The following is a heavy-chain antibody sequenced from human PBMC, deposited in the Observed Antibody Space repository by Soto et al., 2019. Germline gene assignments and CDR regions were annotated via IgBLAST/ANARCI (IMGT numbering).Heavy chain of an antibody. Sequence: EVQLLESGGGLAQPGGSLTLSCAASGFTFRDYTMTWVRQAPGQVLECISVILSDYNTFYAGSVRGRFTISRDNSKNTISLEMNSLRAEDTAGYYCARRTNGYFGYWGQGALVTVSS. CDR1: GFTFRDYT. D-gene: IGHD2-8*01. V-gene: IGHV3-23*03. CDR2: ILSDYNT. CDR3: ARRTNGYFGY. J-gene: IGHJ4*02.